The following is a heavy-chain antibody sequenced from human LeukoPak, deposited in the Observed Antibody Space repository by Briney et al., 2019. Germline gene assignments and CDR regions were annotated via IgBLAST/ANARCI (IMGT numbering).Heavy chain of an antibody. V-gene: IGHV3-23*01. D-gene: IGHD4-17*01. CDR2: INGGGVNT. CDR1: GFTFDDYA. J-gene: IGHJ4*02. Sequence: GRSLRLSCAASGFTFDDYAMHWVRQAPGKGLEWVSTINGGGVNTHYADSVGGRFTISRDNSKNTLYLQMNRLRAEDTAVYYCAKAGTVFGDYGDYNPFTFFDYWGQGTLVTVSS. CDR3: AKAGTVFGDYGDYNPFTFFDY.